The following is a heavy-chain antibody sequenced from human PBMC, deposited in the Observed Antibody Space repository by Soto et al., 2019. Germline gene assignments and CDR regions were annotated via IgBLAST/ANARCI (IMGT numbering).Heavy chain of an antibody. J-gene: IGHJ4*02. CDR3: ALLNEGDYTF. CDR2: IFWDDDK. D-gene: IGHD4-17*01. Sequence: QITFKESGPTLVKPKQTLALTWTFSGFSVTSDGVGVGWIRQPPGKALEWLAVIFWDDDKRYSPSLESRLSIARDTSKDQVFLTMTNMESVDTATYYYALLNEGDYTFRGQGTRVTVSS. V-gene: IGHV2-5*02. CDR1: GFSVTSDGVG.